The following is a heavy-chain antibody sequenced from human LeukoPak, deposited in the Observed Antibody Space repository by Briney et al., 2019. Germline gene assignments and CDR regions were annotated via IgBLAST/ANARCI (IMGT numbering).Heavy chain of an antibody. D-gene: IGHD3-10*01. Sequence: GGSLRLSCAASGFTFSSYAMSWVRQAPGKGLEWVAVIWYDGSNKYYADSVKGRFTISRDNSKNTLYLQMNSLRAEDTAVYYCAREVRGVITDWGQGTLVTVSS. CDR2: IWYDGSNK. CDR1: GFTFSSYA. V-gene: IGHV3-33*08. J-gene: IGHJ4*02. CDR3: AREVRGVITD.